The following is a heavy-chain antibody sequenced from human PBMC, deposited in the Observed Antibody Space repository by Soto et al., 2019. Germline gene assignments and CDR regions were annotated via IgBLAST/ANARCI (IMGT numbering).Heavy chain of an antibody. CDR2: ISGSGGST. CDR1: GFTFSSYA. Sequence: GGSLRLSCAASGFTFSSYAMSWVRQAPGKGLEWVSAISGSGGSTYYADSVKGRFTISRDNSKNTLYLQMNSLRAEDTAVYYCAKAYYDFWSGYYQPWGSPYYFDYWGQGT. V-gene: IGHV3-23*01. J-gene: IGHJ4*02. CDR3: AKAYYDFWSGYYQPWGSPYYFDY. D-gene: IGHD3-3*01.